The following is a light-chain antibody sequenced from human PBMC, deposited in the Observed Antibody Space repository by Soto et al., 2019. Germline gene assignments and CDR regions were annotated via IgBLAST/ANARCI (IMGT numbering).Light chain of an antibody. CDR2: EVS. CDR1: SSDVGCYNY. CDR3: SSYTDTTVVV. J-gene: IGLJ2*01. Sequence: QSALTQPAYVSGSPGQSITISCTATSSDVGCYNYVSWYQQHPGKAPKLMIYEVSNRPSGVSDRFSGSKSGNTASLTISGLQAEDEADYYCSSYTDTTVVVFGGGTKVTVL. V-gene: IGLV2-14*01.